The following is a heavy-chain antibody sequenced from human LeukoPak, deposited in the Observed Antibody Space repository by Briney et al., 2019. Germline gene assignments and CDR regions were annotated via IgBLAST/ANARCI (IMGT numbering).Heavy chain of an antibody. CDR1: GYTFTGYY. J-gene: IGHJ1*01. CDR2: INPNSGGT. CDR3: ARGYCSSTSCYLPEYFQH. V-gene: IGHV1-2*06. Sequence: ASVKVSCKASGYTFTGYYMHWVRQAPGQGLEWMGRINPNSGGTNYAQKFQGRVTMTRDTSISTAYMELSRLRSDDTAVYYCARGYCSSTSCYLPEYFQHWGQGTLVTVSS. D-gene: IGHD2-2*01.